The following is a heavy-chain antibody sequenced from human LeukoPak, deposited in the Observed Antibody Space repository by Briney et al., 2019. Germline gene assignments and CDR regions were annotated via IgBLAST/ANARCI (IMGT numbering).Heavy chain of an antibody. CDR2: ISDSGGNT. D-gene: IGHD5-18*01. V-gene: IGHV3-23*01. Sequence: GGSLRLSCAASGFTFNTYAMSWVRQAPWERLQWVSGISDSGGNTYYADSVRGRFTISRDNSKNTLYLQMNSLRAEDTAVYYCAKVVFCYGYGYWGQGTLVTVSS. J-gene: IGHJ4*02. CDR3: AKVVFCYGYGY. CDR1: GFTFNTYA.